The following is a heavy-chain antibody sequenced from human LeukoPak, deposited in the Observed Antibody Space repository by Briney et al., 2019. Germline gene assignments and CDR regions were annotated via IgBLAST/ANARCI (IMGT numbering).Heavy chain of an antibody. V-gene: IGHV4-34*01. J-gene: IGHJ4*02. D-gene: IGHD3-16*01. Sequence: SETLSLTCAVYGGSFSGYYWSWIRQPPGKGLEWIGEINHSGSTNYNPSLKSRVTIAVDTSKNQFSLKLSSVTAADTAVYYCAREVGYVDYWGQGTLVTVSS. CDR1: GGSFSGYY. CDR3: AREVGYVDY. CDR2: INHSGST.